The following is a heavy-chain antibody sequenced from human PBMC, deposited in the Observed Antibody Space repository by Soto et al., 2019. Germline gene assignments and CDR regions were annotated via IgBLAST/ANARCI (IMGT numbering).Heavy chain of an antibody. CDR3: ARHDPGGPLDY. CDR1: GDSISSGIYY. D-gene: IGHD3-10*01. CDR2: NYHSGNT. V-gene: IGHV4-39*01. Sequence: QLQLQESGPGLVKPSETLSLTCTVSGDSISSGIYYCSWIRQPPGKGLVFIGCNYHSGNTFYNSSLKRRVTISVDPSRNQFSLKLSSLTAADTAVYYCARHDPGGPLDYWGQGTLVTVSS. J-gene: IGHJ4*02.